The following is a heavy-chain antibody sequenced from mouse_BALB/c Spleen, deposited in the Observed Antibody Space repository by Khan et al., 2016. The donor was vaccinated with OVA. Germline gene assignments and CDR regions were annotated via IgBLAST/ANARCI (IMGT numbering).Heavy chain of an antibody. J-gene: IGHJ3*01. CDR1: GYSFTSYY. D-gene: IGHD3-3*01. CDR2: IDPFNADT. V-gene: IGHV1S135*01. Sequence: VQLQQSGPELMKPGASVKISCKASGYSFTSYYMHWMTQSHGKSLEWIGYIDPFNADTDYNQKFKGKATLTVDKSSNTAYMHLTSLTSEDSAVYYCARGTFAYWGQGTLVTVSA. CDR3: ARGTFAY.